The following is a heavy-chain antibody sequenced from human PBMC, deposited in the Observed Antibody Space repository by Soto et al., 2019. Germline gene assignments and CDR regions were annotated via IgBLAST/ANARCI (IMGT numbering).Heavy chain of an antibody. J-gene: IGHJ4*02. V-gene: IGHV3-33*01. Sequence: GGSLRLSCAASGFTFSSYGMHWVRQAPGKGLEWVAVIWYDGSNKYYADSVKGQFTISRDNSKNTLYLQMNSLRAEDTAVYYCARDSGSGSYYPYYFDYWGQGTLVTVSS. CDR1: GFTFSSYG. D-gene: IGHD3-10*01. CDR3: ARDSGSGSYYPYYFDY. CDR2: IWYDGSNK.